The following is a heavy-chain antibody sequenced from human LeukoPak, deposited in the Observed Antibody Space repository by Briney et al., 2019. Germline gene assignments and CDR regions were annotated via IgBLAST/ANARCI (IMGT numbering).Heavy chain of an antibody. V-gene: IGHV1-69*04. CDR3: ASGGNSVFAYFDY. CDR1: GGTFSSYA. J-gene: IGHJ4*02. Sequence: ASVKVSCKAPGGTFSSYAISWVRQAPGQGLEWMGRIIPILGIANYAQKFQGRVTITADKSTSTAYMELSSLRSEDTAVYYCASGGNSVFAYFDYWGQGTLVTVSS. CDR2: IIPILGIA. D-gene: IGHD4-23*01.